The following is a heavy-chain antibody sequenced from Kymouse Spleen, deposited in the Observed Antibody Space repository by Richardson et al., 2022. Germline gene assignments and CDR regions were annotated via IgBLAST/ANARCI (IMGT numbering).Heavy chain of an antibody. D-gene: IGHD5-18,IGHD5-18*01. CDR2: IRSKANSYAT. V-gene: IGHV3-73*02. CDR1: GFTFSGSA. CDR3: TTDTAMVYYFDY. Sequence: EVQLVESGGGLVQPGGSLKLSCAASGFTFSGSAMHWVRQASGKGLEWVGRIRSKANSYATAYAASVKGRFTISRDDSKNTAYLQMNSLKTEDTAVYYCTTDTAMVYYFDYWGQGTLVTVSS. J-gene: IGHJ4*02.